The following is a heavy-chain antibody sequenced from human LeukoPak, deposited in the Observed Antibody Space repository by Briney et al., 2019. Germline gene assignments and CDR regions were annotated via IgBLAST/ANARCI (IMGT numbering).Heavy chain of an antibody. CDR1: GYALTELS. J-gene: IGHJ4*02. D-gene: IGHD5-18*01. Sequence: SVKVSCKVSGYALTELSMHWVRQAPGQGLEWMGGIIPILGTANYAQKFQGRVTITADESTSTAYMELSSLRSEDTAVYYCATKRGYSYGSPHWGQGTLVTVSS. CDR3: ATKRGYSYGSPH. V-gene: IGHV1-69*13. CDR2: IIPILGTA.